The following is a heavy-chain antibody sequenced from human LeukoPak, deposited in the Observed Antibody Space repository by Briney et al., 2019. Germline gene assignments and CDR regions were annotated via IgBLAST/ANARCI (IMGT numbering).Heavy chain of an antibody. V-gene: IGHV4-61*01. Sequence: SETLSLTCTVSAGSVSSGSYSWSWIRQPPGKRLEWIGYIDYSGSTNFNPSLKSRVTISVDTSKNQFSLKLGSVTAADTAVYYCARGGAGIAVAGIWTIDYWGQGTLVTVSS. CDR1: AGSVSSGSYS. D-gene: IGHD6-19*01. CDR3: ARGGAGIAVAGIWTIDY. CDR2: IDYSGST. J-gene: IGHJ4*02.